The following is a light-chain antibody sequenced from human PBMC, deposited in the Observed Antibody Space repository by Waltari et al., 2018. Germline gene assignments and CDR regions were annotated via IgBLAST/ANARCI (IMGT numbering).Light chain of an antibody. V-gene: IGKV3-20*01. Sequence: EIVLTQSPGTLSLSPGERATLSCRASQIVSSNYLAWYQQKPGQAPRLLIYGASYSATGIPDRFSGSGSATDFTLIISRLEPEDFAVYYCQLYDNSPPRFTFGPGTKVDIK. CDR3: QLYDNSPPRFT. J-gene: IGKJ3*01. CDR2: GAS. CDR1: QIVSSNY.